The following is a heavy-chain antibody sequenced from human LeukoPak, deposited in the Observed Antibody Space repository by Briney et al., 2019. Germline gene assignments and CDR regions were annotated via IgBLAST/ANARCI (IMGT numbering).Heavy chain of an antibody. D-gene: IGHD3-10*01. J-gene: IGHJ3*02. V-gene: IGHV1-18*01. CDR2: ISAYNGNT. CDR1: GYTFTSYG. CDR3: ARIWFGEDEDAFDI. Sequence: ASVKVSCKASGYTFTSYGISWVRQAPGQGLEWMGWISAYNGNTNYAQKLQGRVTMTTDTSTSTAYMELRSLRSDDTAVYYCARIWFGEDEDAFDIWGQGTMVTVSS.